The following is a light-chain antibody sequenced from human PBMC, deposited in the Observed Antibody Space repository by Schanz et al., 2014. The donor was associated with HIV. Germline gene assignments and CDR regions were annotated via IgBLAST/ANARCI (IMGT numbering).Light chain of an antibody. V-gene: IGLV2-8*01. CDR1: SGDVGPYDY. CDR2: EVI. Sequence: QSALTQPASVSGSPGQSITISCTGSSGDVGPYDYVSWYQQHPGKAPKLMIYEVIKRPSGVPDRFSGSKSGSTASLTVSGLQPEDEADYYCSSFAGSNIPWVFGGGTKVTVL. J-gene: IGLJ3*02. CDR3: SSFAGSNIPWV.